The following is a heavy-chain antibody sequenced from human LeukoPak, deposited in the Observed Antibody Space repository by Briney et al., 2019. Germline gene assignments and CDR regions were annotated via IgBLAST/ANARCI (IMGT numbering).Heavy chain of an antibody. CDR2: IRYGGSNK. J-gene: IGHJ4*02. CDR1: GFTFSSYG. Sequence: PGGSLRLSCAASGFTFSSYGMHWVRQAPGKGLEWVAFIRYGGSNKYYADSVKGRFTISSDNSKNTLYLEVNSLRAEDTAVYYCAKAARPNYFDYWGQGTLVTVSS. CDR3: AKAARPNYFDY. V-gene: IGHV3-30*02. D-gene: IGHD6-6*01.